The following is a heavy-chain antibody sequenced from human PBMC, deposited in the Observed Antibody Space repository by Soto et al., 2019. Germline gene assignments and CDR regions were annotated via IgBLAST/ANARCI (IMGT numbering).Heavy chain of an antibody. D-gene: IGHD5-12*01. Sequence: QVQLVESGGGVVQPGRSLRLSCAASGFTFSSYAMHWVRQAPGKGLEWVAVISYDGSNKYYADSVKGRFTISRDNSKNTLYQQMNSLRAEDTAVYYCARESDIVATNPTFDYWGQGTLVTVSS. CDR1: GFTFSSYA. V-gene: IGHV3-30-3*01. J-gene: IGHJ4*02. CDR2: ISYDGSNK. CDR3: ARESDIVATNPTFDY.